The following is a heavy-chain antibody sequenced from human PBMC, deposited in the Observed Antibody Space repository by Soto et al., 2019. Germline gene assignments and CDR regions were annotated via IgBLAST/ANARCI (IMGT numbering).Heavy chain of an antibody. J-gene: IGHJ4*02. CDR1: GASINNYY. V-gene: IGHV4-4*07. D-gene: IGHD5-18*01. CDR2: IYTNRRT. CDR3: GRDGDGYSPDY. Sequence: PSETLSLTCTVSGASINNYYWSWIRQPAGKGLEWIGRIYTNRRTNYNPSLKSRDTMSVDASENQFSLMLSSVTAADTAVYYCGRDGDGYSPDYWGQGILVIFSS.